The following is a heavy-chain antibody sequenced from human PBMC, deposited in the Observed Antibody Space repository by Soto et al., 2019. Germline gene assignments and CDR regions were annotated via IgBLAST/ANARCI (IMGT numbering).Heavy chain of an antibody. Sequence: QVQLVESGGGVVQPGRSLRLSCAASGFTFSSYGMHWVRQAPGKGLEWVAVIWYDGSNKYYADSVKGRFTISRDNSKNTLYLQMNSLRAEDTAVYYCARDIGDQSGLYYYYGMDVWGQGTTVTVSS. D-gene: IGHD1-26*01. CDR3: ARDIGDQSGLYYYYGMDV. J-gene: IGHJ6*02. CDR2: IWYDGSNK. CDR1: GFTFSSYG. V-gene: IGHV3-33*01.